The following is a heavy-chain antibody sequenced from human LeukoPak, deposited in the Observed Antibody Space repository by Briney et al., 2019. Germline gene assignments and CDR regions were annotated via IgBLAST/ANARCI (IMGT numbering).Heavy chain of an antibody. V-gene: IGHV3-53*01. CDR3: ARVLRSTMVRGVISRGYYFDY. Sequence: GGSLRLSCAASGFTVSSNYMSWVRQAPGKGLEWVSVIYSGGSTYYADSVKGRFTISRDNSKNTLYLQMNSLRAEDTAVYYCARVLRSTMVRGVISRGYYFDYWGLGTLVTVSS. CDR1: GFTVSSNY. D-gene: IGHD3-10*01. J-gene: IGHJ4*02. CDR2: IYSGGST.